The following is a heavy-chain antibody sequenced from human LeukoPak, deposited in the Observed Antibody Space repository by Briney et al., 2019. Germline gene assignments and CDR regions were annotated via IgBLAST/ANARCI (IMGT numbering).Heavy chain of an antibody. J-gene: IGHJ4*02. V-gene: IGHV1-2*02. CDR2: INPNSGGT. CDR3: ARDIAARPMVMYYFDY. CDR1: GYTFTGYY. Sequence: GASVKVSCKASGYTFTGYYMHWVRQAPGQGLEWMGWINPNSGGTNYAQKFQGRVTMTRDTSISTAYMELSRLRSDDTAVYYCARDIAARPMVMYYFDYWGQGTLVTVSS. D-gene: IGHD6-6*01.